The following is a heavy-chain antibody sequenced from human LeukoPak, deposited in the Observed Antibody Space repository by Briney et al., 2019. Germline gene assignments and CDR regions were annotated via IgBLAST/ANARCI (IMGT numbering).Heavy chain of an antibody. D-gene: IGHD3-10*01. Sequence: GESLKISCETSGYSFTTYWIGWVRQRPGTGLEWVGAIYPDDSDTRYSPSFQGQVAISADRSIRTAYLKWNSRKASDTGMYYCAGQRGASGTVNWFDPWGQGTLVTVSS. CDR3: AGQRGASGTVNWFDP. CDR1: GYSFTTYW. J-gene: IGHJ5*02. CDR2: IYPDDSDT. V-gene: IGHV5-51*01.